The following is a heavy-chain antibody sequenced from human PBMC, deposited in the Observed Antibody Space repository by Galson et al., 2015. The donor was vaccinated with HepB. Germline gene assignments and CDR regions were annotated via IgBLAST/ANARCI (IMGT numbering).Heavy chain of an antibody. Sequence: SLRLSCAASGFTFSSYAMHWVRQAPGKGLEWVAVISYDGSNKYYADSVKGRFTISRDNSKNTLYLQMNSLRAEDTAVYYCAREGGEQAAGDDAFDIWGQGTMVTVSS. V-gene: IGHV3-30*04. D-gene: IGHD3-16*01. J-gene: IGHJ3*02. CDR1: GFTFSSYA. CDR3: AREGGEQAAGDDAFDI. CDR2: ISYDGSNK.